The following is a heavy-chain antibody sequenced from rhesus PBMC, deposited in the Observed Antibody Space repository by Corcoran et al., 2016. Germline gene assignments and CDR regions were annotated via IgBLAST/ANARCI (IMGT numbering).Heavy chain of an antibody. V-gene: IGHV1-200*01. CDR2: INPSNGNT. CDR3: ARGGSGWFDY. Sequence: QVQLVQSGAEVKKPGASVKLSCKASGYTFTSYSINWVRQAPGQGLDWMGWINPSNGNTAYAQKFQGRVTMTRDTSTSTAYVDLCSLRSEDTAVYYCARGGSGWFDYWGQGVLVTVSS. D-gene: IGHD6-31*01. CDR1: GYTFTSYS. J-gene: IGHJ4*01.